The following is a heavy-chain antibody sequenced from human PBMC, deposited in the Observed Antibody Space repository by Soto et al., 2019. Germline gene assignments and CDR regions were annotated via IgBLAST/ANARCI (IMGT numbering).Heavy chain of an antibody. V-gene: IGHV3-23*01. CDR3: AKGAVLVVAASDY. CDR1: GFTFSTYA. J-gene: IGHJ4*02. CDR2: ISGSSGST. Sequence: VQLLESGGGLVQPGGSLRLSCAASGFTFSTYAMSWVRQAPGKGLEWVSAISGSSGSTYYADSVKGRFTISRDNSKNTLYLQMNSLRAEDTAVYYCAKGAVLVVAASDYWGQGTLVTVSS. D-gene: IGHD2-15*01.